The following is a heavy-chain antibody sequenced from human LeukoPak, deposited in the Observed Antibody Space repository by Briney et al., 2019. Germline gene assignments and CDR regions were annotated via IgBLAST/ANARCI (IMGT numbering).Heavy chain of an antibody. CDR3: ATVPRYSSSSGFHH. CDR1: GYTLTELS. J-gene: IGHJ1*01. Sequence: ASVKVSCKVSGYTLTELSMHWVRQAPGKGREWMGGFDPEDGETIYAQKFQGRVTMTEDTSTDTAYMELSSLRSEDTAVYYCATVPRYSSSSGFHHWGQGTLVTVSS. CDR2: FDPEDGET. D-gene: IGHD6-6*01. V-gene: IGHV1-24*01.